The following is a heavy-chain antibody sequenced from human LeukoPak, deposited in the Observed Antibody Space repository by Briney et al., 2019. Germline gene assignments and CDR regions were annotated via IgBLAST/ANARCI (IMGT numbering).Heavy chain of an antibody. V-gene: IGHV1-18*01. CDR1: GYTFTTYG. D-gene: IGHD3-16*01. CDR2: ISGYNGNT. Sequence: VKVSCKASGYTFTTYGIGWVRQAPGQGLEWMGWISGYNGNTNYAQKFQGRVTMTTDTSTSTAYMELRSLRSDDTAVYYCARTSHESVLYWSDPWGQGTPVNVSS. J-gene: IGHJ5*02. CDR3: ARTSHESVLYWSDP.